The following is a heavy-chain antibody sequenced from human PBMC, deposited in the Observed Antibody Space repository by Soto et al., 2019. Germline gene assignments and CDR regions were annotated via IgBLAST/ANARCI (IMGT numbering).Heavy chain of an antibody. V-gene: IGHV1-18*01. J-gene: IGHJ6*02. Sequence: QVQLVQSGAEVKKPGASVKVSCKTSGYIFHNYGISWVRQAPGQGLEWMGWISDYNGNTKYAQKFQGRVTMATDTSKRTAYMELRSLRSDATAVYYCAREGYYSGSESYPPPRYYGMDVWGQGTTVTVSS. CDR3: AREGYYSGSESYPPPRYYGMDV. CDR2: ISDYNGNT. CDR1: GYIFHNYG. D-gene: IGHD3-10*01.